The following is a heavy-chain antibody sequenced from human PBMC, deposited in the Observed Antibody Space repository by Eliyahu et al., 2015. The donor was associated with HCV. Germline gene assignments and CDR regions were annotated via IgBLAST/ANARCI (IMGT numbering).Heavy chain of an antibody. CDR2: IYYSGST. J-gene: IGHJ4*02. D-gene: IGHD5-18*01. CDR3: AARGYSYGSPIDY. V-gene: IGHV4-39*01. CDR1: GGSISSSSYY. Sequence: QLQLQESGPGLVKPSETLSLTCTVSGGSISSSSYYWGWIRQPPGKGLEWIGSIYYSGSTYYNPSLKSRVTISVDTSKNQFSLKLSSVTAADTAVYYCAARGYSYGSPIDYWGQGTLVTVSS.